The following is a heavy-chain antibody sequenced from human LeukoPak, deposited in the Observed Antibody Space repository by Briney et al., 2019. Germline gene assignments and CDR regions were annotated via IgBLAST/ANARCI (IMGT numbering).Heavy chain of an antibody. CDR1: GFTFSSYA. CDR2: ISYDGSNK. D-gene: IGHD4-17*01. Sequence: GGSLRLSCAASGFTFSSYAMHWVCQAPGKGLEWVAVISYDGSNKYYADSVKGRFTISRDNSKNTLYLQMNSLRAEDTAVYYCARPPDYGDYFFDYWGQGTLVTVSS. V-gene: IGHV3-30-3*01. CDR3: ARPPDYGDYFFDY. J-gene: IGHJ4*02.